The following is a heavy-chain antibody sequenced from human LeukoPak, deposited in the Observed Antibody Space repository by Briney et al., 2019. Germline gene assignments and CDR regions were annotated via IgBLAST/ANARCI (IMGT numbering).Heavy chain of an antibody. Sequence: SETLSLTCTVSGYSISSGYYWGWIRQPPGKGLEWIGSIYHSGSTYYNPSLKSRVTIAVETSKNQFSLKLSSVTAADKAVYYCARSCRILDIVATIRARLGGNGFDIWGQGTMVTVSS. V-gene: IGHV4-38-2*02. J-gene: IGHJ3*02. CDR3: ARSCRILDIVATIRARLGGNGFDI. CDR1: GYSISSGYY. CDR2: IYHSGST. D-gene: IGHD5-12*01.